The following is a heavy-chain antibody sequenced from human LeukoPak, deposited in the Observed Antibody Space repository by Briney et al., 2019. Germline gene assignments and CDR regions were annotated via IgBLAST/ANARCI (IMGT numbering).Heavy chain of an antibody. CDR3: ARGAYYGSGSYYNWFDP. CDR1: GRYFSGYY. Sequence: PSETLSLTCAVYGRYFSGYYWSWIRQPPGKGLEWIGQINHSGSTNYNPSLKSRVTISVDTSKNQFSLKLSSVTAADTAVYYCARGAYYGSGSYYNWFDPWGQGTLVTVSS. J-gene: IGHJ5*02. D-gene: IGHD3-10*01. CDR2: INHSGST. V-gene: IGHV4-34*01.